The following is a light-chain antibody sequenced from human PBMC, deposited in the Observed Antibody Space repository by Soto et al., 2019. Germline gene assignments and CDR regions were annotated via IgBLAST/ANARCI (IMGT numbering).Light chain of an antibody. CDR2: AAS. CDR1: QGISRW. CDR3: QQTNSFLALT. V-gene: IGKV1D-12*01. J-gene: IGKJ4*01. Sequence: DIQMTQSPSSVSASVGDRVTITCRASQGISRWLAWYQQKPGKAPKLLIYAASSLQSGVPSRFSGSGSGTDFILTISSLQPEDFATYSCQQTNSFLALTFGGGTKVEIK.